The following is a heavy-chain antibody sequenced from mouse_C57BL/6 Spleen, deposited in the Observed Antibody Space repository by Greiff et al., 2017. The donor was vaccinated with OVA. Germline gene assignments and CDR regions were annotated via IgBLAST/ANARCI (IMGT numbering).Heavy chain of an antibody. CDR2: LSNLAYSI. Sequence: EVKLVESGGGLVQPGGSLKLSCAASGFTFSDYGMAWVRQAPRKGPAWVAFLSNLAYSIYYADPVTGRFTISRENAKNTLYLEMSSLRSEDTAMYYCVKTGKDGNYGFAYWGQGTLVTVSA. CDR3: VKTGKDGNYGFAY. V-gene: IGHV5-15*01. J-gene: IGHJ3*01. CDR1: GFTFSDYG. D-gene: IGHD2-1*01.